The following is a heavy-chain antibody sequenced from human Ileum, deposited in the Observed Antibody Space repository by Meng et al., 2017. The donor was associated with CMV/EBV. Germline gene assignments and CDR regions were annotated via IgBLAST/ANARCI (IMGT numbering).Heavy chain of an antibody. Sequence: GESLKISCAASGFPFGSYSMNWVRQAPGKGLEWVAAISSTSSYTYYGDSVKGRFTIFRDNAKNSLYLQMNSLRAEDTAVYYCARAYDFWSDTLLGYWGLGTLGTVSS. D-gene: IGHD3-3*01. CDR1: GFPFGSYS. CDR3: ARAYDFWSDTLLGY. J-gene: IGHJ4*02. CDR2: ISSTSSYT. V-gene: IGHV3-21*01.